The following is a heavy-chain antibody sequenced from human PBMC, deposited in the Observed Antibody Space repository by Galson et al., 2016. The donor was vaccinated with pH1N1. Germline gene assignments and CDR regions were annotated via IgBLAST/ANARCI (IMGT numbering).Heavy chain of an antibody. D-gene: IGHD3-16*01. CDR3: VHSDNIVMEEDAFDIFDI. Sequence: PALVKPTQTLTLTCAFSGFSLSASGEAVGWLRQPPGKAPEWLAMIYWDDSERYSQSLKDRLTISKDSTKRHVVLTMTDMDPEDTGTYYCVHSDNIVMEEDAFDIFDIWGQGAAVHVSS. V-gene: IGHV2-5*02. CDR2: IYWDDSE. J-gene: IGHJ3*02. CDR1: GFSLSASGEA.